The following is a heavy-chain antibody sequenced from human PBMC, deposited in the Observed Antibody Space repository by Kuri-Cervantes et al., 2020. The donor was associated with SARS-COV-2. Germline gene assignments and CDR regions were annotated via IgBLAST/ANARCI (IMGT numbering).Heavy chain of an antibody. D-gene: IGHD2-15*01. CDR3: AHRGVAFFSGPYFDY. CDR2: IDWDDDK. V-gene: IGHV2-70*12. CDR1: GFSLSTSGMC. J-gene: IGHJ4*02. Sequence: SGPTLVKPTQTLTLTCTFSGFSLSTSGMCVSWIRQPPGKALEWLARIDWDDDKYYSTSLKTRLTISKDTSKNQVVLTMTNMDPVDTATYYCAHRGVAFFSGPYFDYWGQGTLVTVSS.